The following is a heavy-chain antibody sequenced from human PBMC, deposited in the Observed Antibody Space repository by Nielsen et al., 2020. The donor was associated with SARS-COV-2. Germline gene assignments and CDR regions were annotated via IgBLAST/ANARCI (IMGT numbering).Heavy chain of an antibody. CDR2: IKQDGSEK. CDR3: ARHPFPLTIFGVVTEYYFDY. D-gene: IGHD3-3*01. V-gene: IGHV3-7*01. CDR1: GFTFSSYW. Sequence: GGSLRLSCAASGFTFSSYWMSWVRQAPGKGLEWVANIKQDGSEKYYVDSVKGRFTISRDNAKNSLYLQMNSLRAEDTAVYYCARHPFPLTIFGVVTEYYFDYWGQGTLVTVSS. J-gene: IGHJ4*02.